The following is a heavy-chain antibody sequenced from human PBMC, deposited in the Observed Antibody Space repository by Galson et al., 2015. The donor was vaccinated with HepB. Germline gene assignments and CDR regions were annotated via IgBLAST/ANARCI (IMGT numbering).Heavy chain of an antibody. CDR3: ARGGEGFYCSGGSCYHYYYYGMDV. CDR1: GFTFSSYS. D-gene: IGHD2-15*01. J-gene: IGHJ6*02. CDR2: ISSSSSYI. Sequence: SLRLSCAASGFTFSSYSMNWVRQAPGKGLEWVSSISSSSSYIYYADSVKGRFTISRDNAKNSLYLQMNSLRAEDTAVYYCARGGEGFYCSGGSCYHYYYYGMDVWGQGTTVTVSS. V-gene: IGHV3-21*01.